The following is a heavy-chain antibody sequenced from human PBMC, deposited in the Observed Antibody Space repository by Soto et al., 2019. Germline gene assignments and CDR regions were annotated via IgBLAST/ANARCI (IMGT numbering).Heavy chain of an antibody. CDR1: GFTFSSYA. Sequence: QVQLVESGGGVVQPGTSLRLSCAASGFTFSSYAVHWVRQAPGKGLEWVAVISYDGGDKYYADSVKGRFTISRDNSRNTLFQQMNSLRAEDTAVHYCASVRYYDSSGYLPLDFWGQGTLVTVSS. CDR3: ASVRYYDSSGYLPLDF. V-gene: IGHV3-30-3*01. D-gene: IGHD3-22*01. CDR2: ISYDGGDK. J-gene: IGHJ4*02.